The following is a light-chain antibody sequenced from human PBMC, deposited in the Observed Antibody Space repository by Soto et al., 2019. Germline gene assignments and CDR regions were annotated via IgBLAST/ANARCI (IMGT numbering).Light chain of an antibody. CDR2: DAS. CDR1: QSISIC. J-gene: IGKJ4*01. V-gene: IGKV1-5*01. Sequence: DIQMTQSPSTLAASVGDRVIITCRASQSISICLAWYQQKPGKAPKLLIFDASTLERGVPSRFSGSGSGTEFTLTISSLQPDDFATYYCQQYNTYVLTFGGGTKVEIK. CDR3: QQYNTYVLT.